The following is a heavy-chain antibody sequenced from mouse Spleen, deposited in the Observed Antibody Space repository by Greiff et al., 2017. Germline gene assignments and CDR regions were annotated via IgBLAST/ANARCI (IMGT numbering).Heavy chain of an antibody. Sequence: QVQLQQSGAELVRPGASVTLSCKASGYTFTDYEMHWVKQTPVHGLEWIGAIDPETGGTAYNQKFKGKAILTADKSSSTAYMELRSLTSEDSAVYYCTIYYDYDGGAMDYWGQGTSVTVSS. CDR1: GYTFTDYE. CDR2: IDPETGGT. V-gene: IGHV1-15*01. J-gene: IGHJ4*01. CDR3: TIYYDYDGGAMDY. D-gene: IGHD2-4*01.